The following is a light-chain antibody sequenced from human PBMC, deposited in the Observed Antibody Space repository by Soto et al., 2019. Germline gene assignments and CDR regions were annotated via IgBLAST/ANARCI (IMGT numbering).Light chain of an antibody. Sequence: DIVMTQSPLSLPVTPGEPASISCRSSQSLLHGNGYNYLDWYLQKPGQSPQLLIYLGSYRASGVPDRFSGSGSGTDFTLKISRVEAEDVGVYYCMQALQTSFTFGPGTKVDIK. CDR2: LGS. CDR3: MQALQTSFT. CDR1: QSLLHGNGYNY. J-gene: IGKJ3*01. V-gene: IGKV2-28*01.